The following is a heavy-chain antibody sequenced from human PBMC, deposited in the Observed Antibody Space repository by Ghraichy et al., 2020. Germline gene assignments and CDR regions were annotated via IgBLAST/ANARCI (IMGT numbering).Heavy chain of an antibody. D-gene: IGHD3-10*01. CDR3: AKNVQSILGFGDVYFDY. Sequence: GGSLRLSCTASGFTFSSYAMTWVRQAPGKGLEWVSVISGSGATTHYADSVKGRFTISRDNSKSTLYLQMNSLRAEDTAVYYCAKNVQSILGFGDVYFDYWGQGTLVTVSS. J-gene: IGHJ4*02. CDR2: ISGSGATT. CDR1: GFTFSSYA. V-gene: IGHV3-23*01.